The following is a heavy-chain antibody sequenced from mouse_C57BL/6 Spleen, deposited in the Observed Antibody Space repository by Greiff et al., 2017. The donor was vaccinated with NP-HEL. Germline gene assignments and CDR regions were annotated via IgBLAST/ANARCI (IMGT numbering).Heavy chain of an antibody. CDR1: GFTFSDYY. J-gene: IGHJ4*01. D-gene: IGHD2-3*01. V-gene: IGHV5-16*01. Sequence: EVQLVESEGGLVQPGSSMKFSCTASGFTFSDYYMAWVRQVPEKGLEWVAIINYDGSSTYYLDSLKSRFIISRDNAKNILYLQMSSLKSEDTATYYSARIYDGYYGGAMDYWGQGTSVTVSS. CDR3: ARIYDGYYGGAMDY. CDR2: INYDGSST.